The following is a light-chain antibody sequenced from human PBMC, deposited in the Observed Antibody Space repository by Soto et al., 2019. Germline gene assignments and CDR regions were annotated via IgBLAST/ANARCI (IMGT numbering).Light chain of an antibody. CDR1: QSISSW. CDR2: KAS. V-gene: IGKV1-5*03. CDR3: QQYNSYWWT. Sequence: DIQMNQSPSTLSASVGDRVTITCRASQSISSWLAWYQQKPGKAPELLIYKASRLESGVPSRFSGSGPGTKSTLTISSLQPDEFATYYCQQYNSYWWTFGQGTKVEIK. J-gene: IGKJ1*01.